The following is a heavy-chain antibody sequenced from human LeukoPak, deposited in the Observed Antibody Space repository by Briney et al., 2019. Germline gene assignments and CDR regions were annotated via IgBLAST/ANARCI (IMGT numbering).Heavy chain of an antibody. D-gene: IGHD2-2*01. J-gene: IGHJ6*02. V-gene: IGHV4-31*03. CDR3: ARGLLGYCSSTSCPRYGMDV. CDR2: IYYSGST. CDR1: GGSISSGGYY. Sequence: KTSETLSLTCTVSGGSISSGGYYWSWIRQHPGKGLEWIGYIYYSGSTYYNPSLKSRVTISVGTSKNQFSLKLSSVTAADTAVYYCARGLLGYCSSTSCPRYGMDVWGQGTTVTVSS.